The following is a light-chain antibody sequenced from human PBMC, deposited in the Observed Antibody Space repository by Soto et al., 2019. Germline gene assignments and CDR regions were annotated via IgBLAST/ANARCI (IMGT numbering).Light chain of an antibody. CDR2: RAS. J-gene: IGKJ1*01. Sequence: DVQMTQSPSTLSASVGDRVTITCRASQSISSWLAWYQQKPGKAPKLLIYRASIFESRVPSRFSGSGSWTDFTLTISTLHPDDFATDDGQQYSSYSPEIGQGTKVEIK. V-gene: IGKV1-5*03. CDR1: QSISSW. CDR3: QQYSSYSPE.